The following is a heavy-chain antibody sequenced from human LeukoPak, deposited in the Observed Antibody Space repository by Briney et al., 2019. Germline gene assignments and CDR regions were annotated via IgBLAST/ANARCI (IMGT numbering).Heavy chain of an antibody. CDR2: ISRSGSTI. CDR1: GFTFSDYY. V-gene: IGHV3-11*04. Sequence: GGSLRLSCAASGFTFSDYYMSWIRQAPGKGLEWVSYISRSGSTIYYADPVKGRFTISSDNAKNSLYLQMNSPRAEDTAVYYCARDRTTVTTEDYYYYMDVWGKGATGTISS. CDR3: ARDRTTVTTEDYYYYMDV. J-gene: IGHJ6*03. D-gene: IGHD4-11*01.